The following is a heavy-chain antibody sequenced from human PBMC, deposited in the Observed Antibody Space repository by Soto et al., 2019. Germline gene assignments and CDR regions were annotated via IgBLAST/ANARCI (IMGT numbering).Heavy chain of an antibody. CDR1: GDSINSYY. D-gene: IGHD3-22*01. J-gene: IGHJ5*02. CDR3: ARVPTYYQDSIGYQPFHP. CDR2: IYDSGST. Sequence: SETLSLTCTVSGDSINSYYWTWIRQPPGKGLEWIGYIYDSGSTSYNPSLKSRLTISVDTSKNQFSLKLTSVSAADTAVYYCARVPTYYQDSIGYQPFHPWGQGTLVTVSS. V-gene: IGHV4-59*12.